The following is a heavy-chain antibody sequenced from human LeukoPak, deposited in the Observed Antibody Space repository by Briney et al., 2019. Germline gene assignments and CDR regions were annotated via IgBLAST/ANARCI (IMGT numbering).Heavy chain of an antibody. CDR2: IYTSGST. Sequence: SETLSLTCTVSGGSISSYYWSGIRQPAGKGLEWIGRIYTSGSTNYNPSLKSRVTISVDKSKNQFSLKLSSVTAADTAVYYCAVKDVREGSGSVYWGQGTLVTVSS. J-gene: IGHJ4*02. D-gene: IGHD3-22*01. CDR3: AVKDVREGSGSVY. V-gene: IGHV4-4*07. CDR1: GGSISSYY.